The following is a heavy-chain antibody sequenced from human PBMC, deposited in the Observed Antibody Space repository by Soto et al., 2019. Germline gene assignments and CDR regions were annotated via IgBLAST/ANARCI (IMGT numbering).Heavy chain of an antibody. Sequence: SETLSLTCTVSGGSITSGGYYWSWIRQHPGKGLEWLGYIYDSGSTFYNPSLKSRITLSVDTSKNQFSLKLSSVTVADTAVYFCARKQAGYFYGIDYWGQGTLVAVSS. CDR3: ARKQAGYFYGIDY. V-gene: IGHV4-31*03. J-gene: IGHJ4*02. CDR2: IYDSGST. D-gene: IGHD3-10*01. CDR1: GGSITSGGYY.